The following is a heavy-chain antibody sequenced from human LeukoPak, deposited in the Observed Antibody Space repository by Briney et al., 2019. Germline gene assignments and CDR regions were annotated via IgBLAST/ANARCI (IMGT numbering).Heavy chain of an antibody. CDR2: IYYIGST. CDR3: ARGEYYYYYYMDV. D-gene: IGHD1-26*01. CDR1: GGSISSYY. Sequence: PSETLSLTCTVSGGSISSYYWSWIRQPPGKGLEWIGYIYYIGSTNYNPSLRSRVTISLDTSENQFSLRLNSVTAADTAVYYCARGEYYYYYYMDVWGKGTTVTVSS. V-gene: IGHV4-59*01. J-gene: IGHJ6*03.